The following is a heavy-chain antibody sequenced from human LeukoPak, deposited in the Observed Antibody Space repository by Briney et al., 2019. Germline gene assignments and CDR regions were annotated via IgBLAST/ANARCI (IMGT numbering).Heavy chain of an antibody. CDR3: ARGLRHGDDAFDI. Sequence: GGTLRLSCAASGFRFNSYGMTWVRLAPGKGLEWVSAISAGGDRTYYADAVKGRFTISRDNSNNTLYLQMNSLRAEDTALYYCARGLRHGDDAFDIWGQGTMVTVSS. CDR2: ISAGGDRT. CDR1: GFRFNSYG. D-gene: IGHD7-27*01. J-gene: IGHJ3*02. V-gene: IGHV3-23*01.